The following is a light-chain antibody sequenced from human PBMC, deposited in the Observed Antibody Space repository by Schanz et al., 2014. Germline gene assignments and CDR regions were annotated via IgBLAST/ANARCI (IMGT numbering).Light chain of an antibody. V-gene: IGLV2-14*03. J-gene: IGLJ3*02. Sequence: QSALTQPPSASGSPGQSVAISCTGTSSDGGGYNYVSWYQHHPGKAPKLMIYDVSNRPSVVSNRFSGSKSGNTASLTISGLQAEDEADYYCSSYTSSTTLVFGGGTKLTVL. CDR1: SSDGGGYNY. CDR2: DVS. CDR3: SSYTSSTTLV.